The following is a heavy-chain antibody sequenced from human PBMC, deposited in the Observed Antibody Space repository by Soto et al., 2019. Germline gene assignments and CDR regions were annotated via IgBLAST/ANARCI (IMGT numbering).Heavy chain of an antibody. CDR3: ARGQVVAAQH. CDR1: GGYISSGGYS. D-gene: IGHD2-15*01. CDR2: IYHSGST. Sequence: PSETLSLTCAVSGGYISSGGYSWSWIRQPPGKGLEWIGYIYHSGSTYYNPSLKSRVTISVDRSKNKFSLKLSSVTAADTAVYYCARGQVVAAQHWGQGTLVTVSS. J-gene: IGHJ4*02. V-gene: IGHV4-30-2*01.